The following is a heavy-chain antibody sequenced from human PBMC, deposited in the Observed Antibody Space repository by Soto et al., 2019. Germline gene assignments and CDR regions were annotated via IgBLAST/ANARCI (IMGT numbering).Heavy chain of an antibody. J-gene: IGHJ4*02. D-gene: IGHD3-22*01. V-gene: IGHV4-59*08. CDR2: IYYSGST. CDR1: GGSISSYY. CDR3: ARQSRMIVVSPRFDY. Sequence: QVQLQESGPGLVKPSETLSLTCTVSGGSISSYYWSWIRQPPGKGLEWIGHIYYSGSTNYNPSLASRVTIXXDXPXPPFSLSLTSVTAADTAVYYCARQSRMIVVSPRFDYWGQGTLVTVSS.